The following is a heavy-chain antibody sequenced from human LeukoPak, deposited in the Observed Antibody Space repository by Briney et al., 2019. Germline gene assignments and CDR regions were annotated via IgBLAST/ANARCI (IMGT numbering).Heavy chain of an antibody. CDR2: INPNSGGT. V-gene: IGHV1-2*02. CDR1: GYTFTGYY. J-gene: IGHJ4*02. D-gene: IGHD6-6*01. Sequence: ASVKVSCKASGYTFTGYYMHWVRQAPGQGLEWMGWINPNSGGTNYAQKFQGRVTMTRDTSISTAYMELSRLRSDDTAVYYCARVGVRSIAARWLGYWGQGTLVTVSS. CDR3: ARVGVRSIAARWLGY.